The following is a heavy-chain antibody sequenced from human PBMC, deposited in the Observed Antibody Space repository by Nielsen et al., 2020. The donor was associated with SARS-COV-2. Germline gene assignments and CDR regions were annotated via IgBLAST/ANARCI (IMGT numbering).Heavy chain of an antibody. Sequence: ASVKVSCKASGYTFTSYAMHWVRQAPGQRLEWMGWINAGNGNTKYSQKFQGRVTITRDTSASTAYMELSSLRSEDTAVYYCARGVSYYDILTGSLDWYFDLWGRGTLVTVSS. CDR1: GYTFTSYA. CDR3: ARGVSYYDILTGSLDWYFDL. CDR2: INAGNGNT. V-gene: IGHV1-3*01. J-gene: IGHJ2*01. D-gene: IGHD3-9*01.